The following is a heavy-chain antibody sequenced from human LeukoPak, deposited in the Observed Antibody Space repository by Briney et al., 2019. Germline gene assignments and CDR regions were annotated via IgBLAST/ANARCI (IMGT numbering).Heavy chain of an antibody. CDR1: GYSFTSYW. D-gene: IGHD2-2*01. CDR3: ARHVLGYCSSTSCPGAFDI. J-gene: IGHJ3*02. Sequence: PGESLKISCKGSGYSFTSYWIGWVRQMPGKGLEWMGIIYPGDSDTRYSPSFQGQVTISADKSISTAYLQWSSLKASDTAMYYCARHVLGYCSSTSCPGAFDIWGQGTMVTVSS. CDR2: IYPGDSDT. V-gene: IGHV5-51*01.